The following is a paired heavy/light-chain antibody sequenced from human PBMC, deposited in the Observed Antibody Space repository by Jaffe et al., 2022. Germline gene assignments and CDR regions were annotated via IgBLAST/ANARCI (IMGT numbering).Light chain of an antibody. CDR2: EDN. Sequence: NFMLTQPHSVSESPGKTVTISCTRSSGSIASNYVQWYQQRPGSSPTTVIYEDNQRPSGVPDRFSGSIDSSSNSASLTISGLKTEDEADYYCQSYDSSMRVFGGGTKLTVL. CDR1: SGSIASNY. J-gene: IGLJ3*02. V-gene: IGLV6-57*01. CDR3: QSYDSSMRV.
Heavy chain of an antibody. CDR2: ISSSSSYI. CDR1: GFTFSSYS. V-gene: IGHV3-21*01. J-gene: IGHJ6*03. D-gene: IGHD2-2*01. CDR3: ARDWFPPYCSSTSCYVTDNYYYYYYMDV. Sequence: EVQLVESGGGLVKPGGSLRLSCAASGFTFSSYSMNWVRQAPGKGLEWVSSISSSSSYIYYADSVKGRFTISRDNAKNSLYLQMNSLRAEDTAVYYCARDWFPPYCSSTSCYVTDNYYYYYYMDVWGKGTTVTVSS.